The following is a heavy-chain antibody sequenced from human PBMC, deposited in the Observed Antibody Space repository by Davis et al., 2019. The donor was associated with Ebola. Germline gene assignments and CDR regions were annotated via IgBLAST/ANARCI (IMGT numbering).Heavy chain of an antibody. D-gene: IGHD2-2*01. V-gene: IGHV3-21*01. CDR3: ARDALSADAAGGMDV. J-gene: IGHJ6*04. CDR1: GFTFSTYS. CDR2: ISSDSDYI. Sequence: GESLKISCAASGFTFSTYSMSWVRQAPGKGLEWVSSISSDSDYIYYADSVKGRFTISRDNAKNSLYLQMNSLRAEDTAVYYCARDALSADAAGGMDVWGKGTTVTVSS.